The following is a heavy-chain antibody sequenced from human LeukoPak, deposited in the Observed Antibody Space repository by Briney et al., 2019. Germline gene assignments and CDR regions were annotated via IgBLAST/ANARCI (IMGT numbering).Heavy chain of an antibody. Sequence: SQTLSLTCTVSGGSISSGSYYWSWIRQPPGKGLEWIGRIYTSGSTNYNPSLKSRVTISVDTSKNQFSLKLSSVTAADTAVYYCARGGSLYYDSSGYLDYWGQGTLVTVSS. J-gene: IGHJ4*02. D-gene: IGHD3-22*01. CDR3: ARGGSLYYDSSGYLDY. V-gene: IGHV4-61*02. CDR2: IYTSGST. CDR1: GGSISSGSYY.